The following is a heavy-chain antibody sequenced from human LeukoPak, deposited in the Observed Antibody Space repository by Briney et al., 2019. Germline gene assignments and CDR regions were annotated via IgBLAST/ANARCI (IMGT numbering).Heavy chain of an antibody. CDR2: VNPNSGNT. Sequence: ASVKVSCKASGYTFTSYDINWVRQATGQGLEWMGWVNPNSGNTGYAQKFQGRVTITRNTSISTAYMELSSLRSEDTAVYYCARPSHTSLYGGLDPYYMDVWGKGTTVTVSS. D-gene: IGHD4-23*01. CDR1: GYTFTSYD. CDR3: ARPSHTSLYGGLDPYYMDV. J-gene: IGHJ6*03. V-gene: IGHV1-8*03.